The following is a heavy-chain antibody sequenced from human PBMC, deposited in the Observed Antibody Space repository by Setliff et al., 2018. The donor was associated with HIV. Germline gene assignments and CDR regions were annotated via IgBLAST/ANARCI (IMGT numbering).Heavy chain of an antibody. CDR1: GGIFSSYA. CDR2: TIPIFGTA. D-gene: IGHD1-26*01. V-gene: IGHV1-69*13. J-gene: IGHJ4*02. CDR3: ASGSHGEGATDY. Sequence: ASVKVSCKASGGIFSSYALSWVRQAPGQGLEWMGGTIPIFGTANYAQKFQGRVTITADASTNTAYMELSSLRSEDTAVYYCASGSHGEGATDYWGLGTLVTVS.